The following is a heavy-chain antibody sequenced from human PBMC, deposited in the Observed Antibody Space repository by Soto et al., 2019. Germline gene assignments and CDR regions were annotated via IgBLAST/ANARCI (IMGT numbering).Heavy chain of an antibody. CDR1: GFTFSAYS. V-gene: IGHV3-30-3*01. Sequence: QVQLVESGGGVVQPGRSLRLSCAATGFTFSAYSMHWVRQPPGEGLEWVAVISYDGNNQRCTDAVKGRFTVSRDNSKGTLYLQLASLNSGDTAVYYCVRDVYSGRSDGFALWGQGTTVTVSS. J-gene: IGHJ3*01. CDR3: VRDVYSGRSDGFAL. D-gene: IGHD1-26*01. CDR2: ISYDGNNQ.